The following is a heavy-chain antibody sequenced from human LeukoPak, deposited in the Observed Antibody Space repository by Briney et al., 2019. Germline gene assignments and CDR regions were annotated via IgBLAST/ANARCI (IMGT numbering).Heavy chain of an antibody. Sequence: SETLSLTCTVSGGSISNHFCSWLRQPAGKGLEWIGRVSTSGSTYYNPSLKSRVTMSADTSKNQFSLKLTSMTAADTAVYYCARGDIVVGGGRNWFDPSGQGTLVTVSS. V-gene: IGHV4-4*07. J-gene: IGHJ5*02. D-gene: IGHD2-21*01. CDR2: VSTSGST. CDR3: ARGDIVVGGGRNWFDP. CDR1: GGSISNHF.